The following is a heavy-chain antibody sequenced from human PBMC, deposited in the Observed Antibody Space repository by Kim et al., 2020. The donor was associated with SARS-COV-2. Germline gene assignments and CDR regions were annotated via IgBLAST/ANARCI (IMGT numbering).Heavy chain of an antibody. D-gene: IGHD2-15*01. Sequence: GGSLRLSCAASGFIFNSYAMHWVRQAPGKGLEWVAFISYDGSNIQFADPVKGRFTISRDNSKNMVYLQLDSLRAEDTAVYYCTREWWSRDFDYWGQGTLVSVSS. V-gene: IGHV3-30-3*01. CDR2: ISYDGSNI. CDR1: GFIFNSYA. J-gene: IGHJ4*02. CDR3: TREWWSRDFDY.